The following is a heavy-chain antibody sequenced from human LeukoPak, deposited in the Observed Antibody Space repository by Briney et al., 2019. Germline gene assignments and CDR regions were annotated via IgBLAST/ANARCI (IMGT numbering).Heavy chain of an antibody. D-gene: IGHD4-17*01. Sequence: PGGSLRLSCAASGFSVSSNYMNWVRQAPGKGLEWVSIIYSGGTTYYADSVKGRFTISRDNSKNTLYLQMNSLRDEDTAVYYCARVLWNGDYPQFDYWGQGTLVTVSS. CDR2: IYSGGTT. CDR3: ARVLWNGDYPQFDY. V-gene: IGHV3-53*01. CDR1: GFSVSSNY. J-gene: IGHJ4*02.